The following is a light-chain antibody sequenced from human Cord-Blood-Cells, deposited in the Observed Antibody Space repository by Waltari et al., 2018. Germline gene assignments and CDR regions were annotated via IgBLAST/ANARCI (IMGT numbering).Light chain of an antibody. CDR2: YDS. V-gene: IGLV3-21*04. Sequence: SYVLTPPPSGSVAPGKTARITCGGNNLGSKSVHWYQQKPGKTPVLVIYYDSDRPSGIPERFSGSNSGNTATLTSSRVEARDEADYYCQVWDSSSDHWVFGGVTKLTVL. CDR1: NLGSKS. CDR3: QVWDSSSDHWV. J-gene: IGLJ3*02.